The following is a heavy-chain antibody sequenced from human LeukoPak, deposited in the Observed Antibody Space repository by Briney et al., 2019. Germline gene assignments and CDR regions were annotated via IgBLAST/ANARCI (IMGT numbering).Heavy chain of an antibody. D-gene: IGHD3-9*01. Sequence: PSETLSLTCTVSGGSISSYYWSWIRQPPGKGLEWIGYIYYSGSTNYNPSLKSRVTISVDTSKNQFSLKLSSVTAADTAVYYCARADGILNYFDYWGQGTLVTVSS. J-gene: IGHJ4*02. V-gene: IGHV4-59*01. CDR1: GGSISSYY. CDR3: ARADGILNYFDY. CDR2: IYYSGST.